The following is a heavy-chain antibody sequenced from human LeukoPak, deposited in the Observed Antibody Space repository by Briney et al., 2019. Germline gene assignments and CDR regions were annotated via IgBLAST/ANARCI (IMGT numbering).Heavy chain of an antibody. CDR3: ARAQEVLRFLEWLTDWFDP. V-gene: IGHV3-21*01. CDR1: GFTFSSYS. D-gene: IGHD3-3*01. CDR2: ISSGSSYI. Sequence: PGGSLRLSCAASGFTFSSYSMNWVRRAPGKGLEWVSSISSGSSYIYYADSVKGRFTISRDNAKNSLYLQMNSLRAEDTAVYYCARAQEVLRFLEWLTDWFDPWGQGTLVTVSS. J-gene: IGHJ5*02.